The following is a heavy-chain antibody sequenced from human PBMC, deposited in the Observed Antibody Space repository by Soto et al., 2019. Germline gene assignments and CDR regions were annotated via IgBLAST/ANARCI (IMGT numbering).Heavy chain of an antibody. D-gene: IGHD3-3*01. CDR2: IAYDGSSK. Sequence: PEWSLRRSWAASGFTFENFGMHRVRQAPGTGLECVAVIAYDGSSKYYADSVKGRFTISRDNSNNTLYLQMNSQRVEDTAVYYCAKSVAGVSVKDFGPRGQGTMVTVSS. J-gene: IGHJ5*02. CDR1: GFTFENFG. CDR3: AKSVAGVSVKDFGP. V-gene: IGHV3-30*18.